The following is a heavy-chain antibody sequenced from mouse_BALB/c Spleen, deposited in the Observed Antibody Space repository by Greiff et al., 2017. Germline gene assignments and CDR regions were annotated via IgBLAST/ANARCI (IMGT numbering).Heavy chain of an antibody. CDR1: GFTFSSYA. CDR3: ATYGYGYAMDY. Sequence: EVKLMESGGGLVKPGGSLKLSCAASGFTFSSYAMSWVRQSPEKRLEWVAEISSGGSYTYYPDTVTGRFTISRDNAKNTLYLEMSSLRSEDTAMYYCATYGYGYAMDYWGQGTSVTVSS. V-gene: IGHV5-9-4*01. J-gene: IGHJ4*01. CDR2: ISSGGSYT. D-gene: IGHD2-2*01.